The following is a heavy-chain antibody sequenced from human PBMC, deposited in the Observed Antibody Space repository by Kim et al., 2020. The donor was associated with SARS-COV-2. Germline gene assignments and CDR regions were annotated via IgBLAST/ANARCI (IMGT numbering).Heavy chain of an antibody. J-gene: IGHJ4*02. D-gene: IGHD3-10*01. V-gene: IGHV1-18*04. CDR3: ARYAGEDVVRGVRSDY. Sequence: ASVKVSCKASGYTFTSYGISWVRQAPGQGLEWMGWISAYNGNTNYAQKLQGRVTMTTDTSTSTAYMELRSLRSDDTAVYYCARYAGEDVVRGVRSDYWAREPWSPSPQ. CDR1: GYTFTSYG. CDR2: ISAYNGNT.